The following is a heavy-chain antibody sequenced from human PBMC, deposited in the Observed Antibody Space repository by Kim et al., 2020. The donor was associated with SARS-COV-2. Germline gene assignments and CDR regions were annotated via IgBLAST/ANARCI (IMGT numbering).Heavy chain of an antibody. J-gene: IGHJ4*02. V-gene: IGHV3-48*02. Sequence: DSGKGQFTIPRDNAKNSLYLQMNSLGDEDTAVYYCARSRITMIVVVSYFDYWGQGTLVTVSS. D-gene: IGHD3-22*01. CDR3: ARSRITMIVVVSYFDY.